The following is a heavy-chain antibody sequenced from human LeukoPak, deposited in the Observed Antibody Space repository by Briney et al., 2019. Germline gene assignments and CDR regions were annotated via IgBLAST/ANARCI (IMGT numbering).Heavy chain of an antibody. J-gene: IGHJ6*02. V-gene: IGHV3-11*01. Sequence: GGSLRLSCVASGFTFSDYYMSWIRQAPGRGLEWVSYISNSDTTIDYADSVKGRFTMSRDDAKNSLFLQMNSLRAEDTAVYYCARRNAYCSSGSCSRASYFYYGMDVWGQGTTVTVS. CDR3: ARRNAYCSSGSCSRASYFYYGMDV. CDR1: GFTFSDYY. CDR2: ISNSDTTI. D-gene: IGHD2-15*01.